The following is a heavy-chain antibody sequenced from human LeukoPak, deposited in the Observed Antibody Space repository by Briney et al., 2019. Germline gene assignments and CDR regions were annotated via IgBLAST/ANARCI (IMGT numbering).Heavy chain of an antibody. D-gene: IGHD3-22*01. CDR3: SRQVVGNDY. CDR2: INRSGYT. V-gene: IGHV4-34*01. CDR1: GESSFGSYY. J-gene: IGHJ4*02. Sequence: PSETLSLTCAVYGESSFGSYYWSWIRQTPGGALEWIGEINRSGYTNYNPSLKSRVTLSIDTSKNQFSLRLNSVTAADTAVYYCSRQVVGNDYWGQGTLVTVSS.